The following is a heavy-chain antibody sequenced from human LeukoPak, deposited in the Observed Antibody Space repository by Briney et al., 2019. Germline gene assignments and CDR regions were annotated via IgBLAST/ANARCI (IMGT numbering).Heavy chain of an antibody. Sequence: SVKVCCKASGNSISNYAVSWVRQAPGQGFEWMGGITPIFGTADYAQKFQGRVTITADQSTSTTYMALSSLKSEDTATYYCTTRACHAGGCSSSFYYYYGLHFWGQGTTVSVSS. D-gene: IGHD3-16*01. CDR2: ITPIFGTA. J-gene: IGHJ6*02. CDR1: GNSISNYA. V-gene: IGHV1-69*13. CDR3: TTRACHAGGCSSSFYYYYGLHF.